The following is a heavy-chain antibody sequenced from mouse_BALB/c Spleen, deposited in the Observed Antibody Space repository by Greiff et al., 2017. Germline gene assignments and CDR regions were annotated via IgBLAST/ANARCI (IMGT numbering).Heavy chain of an antibody. J-gene: IGHJ1*01. D-gene: IGHD2-4*01. CDR1: GFTFSSYA. CDR3: ARQVGLRRDWYFDV. Sequence: EVKLMESGGGLVKPGGSLKLSCAASGFTFSSYAMSWVRQTPEKRLEWVATISSGGSYTYYPDSVKGRFTISRDNAKNTLYLQMSSLRSEDTAMYYCARQVGLRRDWYFDVWGAGTTVTVSS. V-gene: IGHV5-9-3*01. CDR2: ISSGGSYT.